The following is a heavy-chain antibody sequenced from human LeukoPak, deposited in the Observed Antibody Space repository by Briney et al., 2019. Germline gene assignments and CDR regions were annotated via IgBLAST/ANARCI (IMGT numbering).Heavy chain of an antibody. D-gene: IGHD4-17*01. CDR3: ASDYTMTDDAFDI. Sequence: ASVKVSCKASGYAFTGYYMHWVRQAPGQGLEWMGWINPNSGGTNYAQKFQGRVTMTRDTSISTAYMELSRLRSDDTAVYYCASDYTMTDDAFDIWGQGTMVTASS. V-gene: IGHV1-2*02. J-gene: IGHJ3*02. CDR1: GYAFTGYY. CDR2: INPNSGGT.